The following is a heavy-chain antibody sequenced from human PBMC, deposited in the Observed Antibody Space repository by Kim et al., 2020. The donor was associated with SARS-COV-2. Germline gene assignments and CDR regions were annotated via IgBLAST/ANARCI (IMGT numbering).Heavy chain of an antibody. Sequence: TTYKPYRKSRVTISVDTSKNQFSLKLSSVTAADTAGYYCARGEIVVPYSTWGQGTLVTVSS. J-gene: IGHJ5*02. CDR3: ARGEIVVPYST. D-gene: IGHD3-22*01. CDR2: T. V-gene: IGHV4-34*01.